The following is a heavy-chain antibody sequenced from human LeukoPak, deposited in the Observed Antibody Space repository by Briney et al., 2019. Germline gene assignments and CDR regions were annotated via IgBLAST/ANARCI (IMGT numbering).Heavy chain of an antibody. Sequence: GGSLRLSCAASGFTFSSYWMSWVRQAPGKGLEWVANIKQDGSEKYYVDSVKGRFTISRDNAKNSLYLQMNSLRAEDTAVYYCARDSNEKWTGNDYWGQGTLVTVSS. CDR2: IKQDGSEK. D-gene: IGHD1-1*01. CDR3: ARDSNEKWTGNDY. J-gene: IGHJ4*02. V-gene: IGHV3-7*01. CDR1: GFTFSSYW.